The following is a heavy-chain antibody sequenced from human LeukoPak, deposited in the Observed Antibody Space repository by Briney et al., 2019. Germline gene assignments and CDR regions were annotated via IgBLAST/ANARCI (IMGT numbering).Heavy chain of an antibody. D-gene: IGHD1-7*01. J-gene: IGHJ4*02. V-gene: IGHV3-7*01. Sequence: GGSLRLSCAASGFTFSAYWMSWVRQAPGKGLEWVSNIDEPGSEEYYMDSVKGRFTISRDNTKNSLYLQMNNLRAEDTAVYYCARDPDVGTADYWGQGNLGTVSS. CDR3: ARDPDVGTADY. CDR2: IDEPGSEE. CDR1: GFTFSAYW.